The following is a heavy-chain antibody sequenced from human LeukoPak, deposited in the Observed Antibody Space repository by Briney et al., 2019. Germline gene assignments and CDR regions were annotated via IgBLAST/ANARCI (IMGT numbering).Heavy chain of an antibody. Sequence: GGSLRLSCAASGFTFSSYGMHWVRQAPGKGLEWVAVISYDGSNKYYADSVKGRFTISRDNSKNTLYLQMNSLRAEDAAVYYCARDSCSSTSCRRWGSYFDYWGQGTLVTVFS. V-gene: IGHV3-30*03. CDR1: GFTFSSYG. CDR3: ARDSCSSTSCRRWGSYFDY. D-gene: IGHD2-2*01. J-gene: IGHJ4*02. CDR2: ISYDGSNK.